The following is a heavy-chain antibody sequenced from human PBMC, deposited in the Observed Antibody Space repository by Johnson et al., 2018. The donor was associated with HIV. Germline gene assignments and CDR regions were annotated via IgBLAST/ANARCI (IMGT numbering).Heavy chain of an antibody. CDR2: ISYDGSNK. V-gene: IGHV3-30*18. CDR1: GFTFSTYD. D-gene: IGHD1-26*01. CDR3: AKDLGIVGAVHRTFDI. Sequence: QVQLVESGGGVVQPGRSLRLSCAASGFTFSTYDMHWVRQAPGKGLEWVAVISYDGSNKYYADSVKGRFTISRDNSKNTLYLQMNSLRAEETAVYYCAKDLGIVGAVHRTFDIWGQGTMVTVSS. J-gene: IGHJ3*02.